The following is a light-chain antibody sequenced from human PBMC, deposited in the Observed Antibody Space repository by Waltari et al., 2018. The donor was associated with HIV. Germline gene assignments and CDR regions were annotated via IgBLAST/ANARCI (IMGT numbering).Light chain of an antibody. Sequence: ETVLTQSPGTMSLSPGERATLSCRASQTVGGNYLAWYQHRPGQTPRLLIYDASSRATGIPDRFSGSGSGTDFTLTITRLEPEDFAVYYCQQYGSSPLFTFGPGTKVDIK. CDR3: QQYGSSPLFT. J-gene: IGKJ3*01. CDR1: QTVGGNY. V-gene: IGKV3-20*01. CDR2: DAS.